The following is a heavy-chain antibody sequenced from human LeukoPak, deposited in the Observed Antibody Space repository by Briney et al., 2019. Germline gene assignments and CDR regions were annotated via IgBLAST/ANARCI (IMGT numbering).Heavy chain of an antibody. CDR2: TYYRSKWYY. J-gene: IGHJ2*01. V-gene: IGHV6-1*01. CDR3: ARGPQRWLQPDWYFDL. Sequence: SQTLSLTCAISEYSVSSDSAAWNWIRQSPSRGLEWLGRTYYRSKWYYDYAVSVKSRITINPDTSKNQFSLQLNSVTPEDTAVYYCARGPQRWLQPDWYFDLWGRGTLVTVSS. D-gene: IGHD5-24*01. CDR1: EYSVSSDSAA.